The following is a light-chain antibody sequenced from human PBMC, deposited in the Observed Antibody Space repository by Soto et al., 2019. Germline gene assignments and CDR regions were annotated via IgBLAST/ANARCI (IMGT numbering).Light chain of an antibody. CDR2: ATS. Sequence: EVVMTQSPATLSVSPGEGVTLSCRANQGIGDTLAWYQHKPGQTPRLLVFATSARATGVPDRFRGSRSGTDFTLTISSLQPEDSATYYCHQYYNRPPWTFGQGTKVDIK. V-gene: IGKV3-15*01. CDR3: HQYYNRPPWT. CDR1: QGIGDT. J-gene: IGKJ1*01.